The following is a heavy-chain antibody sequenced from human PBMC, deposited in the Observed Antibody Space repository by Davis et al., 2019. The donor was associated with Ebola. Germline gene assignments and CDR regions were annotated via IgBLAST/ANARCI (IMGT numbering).Heavy chain of an antibody. CDR1: GFTFSSYA. D-gene: IGHD3-22*01. Sequence: SLKISCAASGFTFSSYAMHWVRQAPGKGLEWVAVISYDGSNKYYADSVKGQFTISRDNSKNTLDLQMNSLRPEDTAVYYCARREVYYDSSGYYFTFDYWGQGTLVTVSS. J-gene: IGHJ4*02. CDR3: ARREVYYDSSGYYFTFDY. V-gene: IGHV3-30-3*01. CDR2: ISYDGSNK.